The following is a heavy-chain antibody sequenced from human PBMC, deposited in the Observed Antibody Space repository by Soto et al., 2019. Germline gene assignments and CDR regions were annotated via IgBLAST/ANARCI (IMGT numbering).Heavy chain of an antibody. CDR2: INPQFGAT. CDR3: ARNMDYYYGPGSGNGHGV. V-gene: IGHV1-2*02. D-gene: IGHD3-10*01. J-gene: IGHJ6*02. CDR1: GYTFSAYY. Sequence: QVQLVQSGAEVKEPGDSVRVSCEASGYTFSAYYIHWVRQAPGQGLEWMGWINPQFGATTYAQDFQGRVTMTRDMSISTVYMELSRLTSDDTAIYYCARNMDYYYGPGSGNGHGVWGQGTTVTVFS.